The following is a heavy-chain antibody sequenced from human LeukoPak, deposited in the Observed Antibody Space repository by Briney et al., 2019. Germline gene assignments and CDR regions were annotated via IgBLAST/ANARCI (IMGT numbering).Heavy chain of an antibody. Sequence: GASVKVSCKASGYTFTSYDINWVRQATGQGLEWMGWMNPNSGNIGYAQKFQGRVTMTRNTSISTAYMELSSLRSEDTAVYYCARRSPYRVRGPLGIWFDPWGQGTLVTVSS. CDR1: GYTFTSYD. CDR2: MNPNSGNI. V-gene: IGHV1-8*01. J-gene: IGHJ5*02. D-gene: IGHD3-10*01. CDR3: ARRSPYRVRGPLGIWFDP.